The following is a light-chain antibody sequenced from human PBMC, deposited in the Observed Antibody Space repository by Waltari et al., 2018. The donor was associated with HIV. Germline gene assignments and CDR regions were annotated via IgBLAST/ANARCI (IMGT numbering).Light chain of an antibody. CDR1: QSVLYSSNNNNY. CDR3: QQYYSTWT. Sequence: DIVMTQSPESLAVSLGERATINCKSSQSVLYSSNNNNYLAWYQQKPGQPPKLLIYWASTRESGVPDRFSGSGSGTDFTLTISSLQAEDVAVYYCQQYYSTWTFGQGTKVEIK. CDR2: WAS. J-gene: IGKJ1*01. V-gene: IGKV4-1*01.